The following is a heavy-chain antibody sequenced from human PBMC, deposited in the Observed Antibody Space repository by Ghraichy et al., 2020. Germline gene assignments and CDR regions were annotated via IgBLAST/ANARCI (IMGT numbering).Heavy chain of an antibody. CDR2: IKSKTDGGTT. D-gene: IGHD3-16*02. J-gene: IGHJ4*02. Sequence: GGSLRLSCAASGFTFSNAWMSWVRQAPGKGLEWVGRIKSKTDGGTTDYAAPVKGRFTISRDDSKNTLYLQMNSLKTEDTAVYYCTTFYYDYIWGSYRLKEFDYWGQGTLVTVSS. CDR3: TTFYYDYIWGSYRLKEFDY. CDR1: GFTFSNAW. V-gene: IGHV3-15*01.